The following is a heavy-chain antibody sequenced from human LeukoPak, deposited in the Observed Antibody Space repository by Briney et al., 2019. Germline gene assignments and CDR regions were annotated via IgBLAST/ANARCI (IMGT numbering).Heavy chain of an antibody. CDR1: GGSFSGYY. J-gene: IGHJ5*02. D-gene: IGHD3-22*01. Sequence: SETLSLTCAVYGGSFSGYYWSWIRQPPGKGLEWSGEINHSGSTNYNPSLKSRVTISVDTSKNQFSLKLSSVTAADTAVYYCARGSYDSSGYYCGRWFDPWGQGTLVTVSS. CDR3: ARGSYDSSGYYCGRWFDP. CDR2: INHSGST. V-gene: IGHV4-34*01.